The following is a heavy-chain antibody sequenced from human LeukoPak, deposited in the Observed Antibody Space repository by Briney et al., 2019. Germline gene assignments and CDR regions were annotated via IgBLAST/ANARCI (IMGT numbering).Heavy chain of an antibody. D-gene: IGHD5-24*01. CDR3: ARRSGRRYEY. CDR2: ISGGGEST. Sequence: GGSLRLSCAASGFTFRSYEMNWVRHAPGRGLEWVSHISGGGESTVYPDAVKGRLTISRDNAKNSLYLQMNSLRVEDTGVYYCARRSGRRYEYWGQGVLVTVSP. CDR1: GFTFRSYE. J-gene: IGHJ4*02. V-gene: IGHV3-48*03.